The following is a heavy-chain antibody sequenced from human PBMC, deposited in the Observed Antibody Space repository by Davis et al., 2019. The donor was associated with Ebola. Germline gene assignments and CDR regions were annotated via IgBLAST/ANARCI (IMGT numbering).Heavy chain of an antibody. CDR2: IKQDGSER. Sequence: GGSLRLSCAASGFTFSIYTMNWVRQAPGKGLEWVANIKQDGSERYYVDSVKGRFTISRDNAKNSLYLQMNSLRAEDTAVYYCARDPRGGDYYDSSGYYYRDYWGQGTLVTVSS. V-gene: IGHV3-7*01. D-gene: IGHD3-22*01. CDR1: GFTFSIYT. CDR3: ARDPRGGDYYDSSGYYYRDY. J-gene: IGHJ4*02.